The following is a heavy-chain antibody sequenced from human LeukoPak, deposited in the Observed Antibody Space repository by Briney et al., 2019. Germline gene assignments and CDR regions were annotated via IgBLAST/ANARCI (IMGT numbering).Heavy chain of an antibody. CDR2: TQYDESNK. V-gene: IGHV3-30*02. CDR3: AKDRAMQGYYDSTGYYGNFYCMDV. J-gene: IGHJ6*03. D-gene: IGHD3-22*01. CDR1: GFTFSSYG. Sequence: PGGSLRLSCAASGFTFSSYGMHWVRQAPGKGLEWVAFTQYDESNKYNADSVKGRFTISRDNSKNTLFLQMNSLRAEDTAVYFCAKDRAMQGYYDSTGYYGNFYCMDVWGKGTTVTVSS.